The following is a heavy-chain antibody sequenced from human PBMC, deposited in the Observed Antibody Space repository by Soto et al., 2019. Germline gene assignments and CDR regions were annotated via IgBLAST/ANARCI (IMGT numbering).Heavy chain of an antibody. J-gene: IGHJ6*02. Sequence: EVQLVESGGGLVQPGGTLRLSCAASEFTFSNYWMHWVRQAPGKGLVWVSRIKGDGSITNYADSVKGRFTTSRDNDNNTLFLQMDSVTADDTAVYYCARGVPGHYATDVWGQGTTVTVSS. CDR1: EFTFSNYW. V-gene: IGHV3-74*02. CDR2: IKGDGSIT. CDR3: ARGVPGHYATDV.